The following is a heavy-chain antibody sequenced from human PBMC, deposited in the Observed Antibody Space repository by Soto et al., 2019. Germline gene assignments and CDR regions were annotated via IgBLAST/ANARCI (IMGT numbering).Heavy chain of an antibody. CDR1: GFTFSDYY. D-gene: IGHD5-12*01. V-gene: IGHV3-11*03. Sequence: PGGSLRLSCAASGFTFSDYYMSWIRQAPGKGLEWVSYISSSSSYTNYADSVKGRFTISRDNAKNTLYLQMNSLRAEDTAVYYCAKTFGGYYFDYWGQGTLVTVSS. J-gene: IGHJ4*02. CDR3: AKTFGGYYFDY. CDR2: ISSSSSYT.